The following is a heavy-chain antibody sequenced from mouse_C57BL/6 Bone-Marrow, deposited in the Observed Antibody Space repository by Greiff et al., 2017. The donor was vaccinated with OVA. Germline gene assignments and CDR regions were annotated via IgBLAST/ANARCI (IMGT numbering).Heavy chain of an antibody. D-gene: IGHD2-12*01. J-gene: IGHJ2*01. CDR1: GFTFSSYG. CDR2: ISSGGSYT. Sequence: EVQLKESGGDLVKPGGSLKLSCAASGFTFSSYGMSWVRQTPDKRLEWVATISSGGSYTYYPDSVKGRFTISRDNAKNTLYLQMSSLKSEDTAMYYCARQNYKGYFDYWGQGTTLTVSS. CDR3: ARQNYKGYFDY. V-gene: IGHV5-6*01.